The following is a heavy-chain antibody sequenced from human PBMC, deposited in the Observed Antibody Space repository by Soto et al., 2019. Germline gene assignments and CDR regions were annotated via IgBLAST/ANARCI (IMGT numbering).Heavy chain of an antibody. CDR1: GYTFTRSG. D-gene: IGHD5-18*01. CDR3: ARDRDTAQFDY. CDR2: INPSGDST. V-gene: IGHV1-46*03. Sequence: ASVKVSCKASGYTFTRSGISWVRQAPGQGLEWMGIINPSGDSTSYAQKFQGRVTMTRDTSTSTVYMELSSLRSEDTAVYYCARDRDTAQFDYWGQGTLVTVSS. J-gene: IGHJ4*02.